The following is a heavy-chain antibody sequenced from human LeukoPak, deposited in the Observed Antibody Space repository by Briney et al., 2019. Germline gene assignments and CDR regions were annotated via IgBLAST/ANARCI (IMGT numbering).Heavy chain of an antibody. CDR1: GYTFTSYG. V-gene: IGHV1-2*02. J-gene: IGHJ4*02. Sequence: GASVKVSCKASGYTFTSYGISWVRQAPGQGLEWMGWINPNSGGTNYAQKFQGRVTMTRDTSISTAYMELSRLRSGDTAVYYCARLRADHFDYWGQGTLVTVSS. CDR2: INPNSGGT. D-gene: IGHD5-12*01. CDR3: ARLRADHFDY.